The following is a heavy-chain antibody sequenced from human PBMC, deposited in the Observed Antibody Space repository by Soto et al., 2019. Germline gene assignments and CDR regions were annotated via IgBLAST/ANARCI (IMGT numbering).Heavy chain of an antibody. D-gene: IGHD6-19*01. J-gene: IGHJ4*02. Sequence: SQTLSLTCAISGDSVSSTSAAWSWIRQSPSRGLEWLGRTYYRSKWYSDYAVSVKSRITINPDTSKNQFSLQLNSVTPEDTAVYYCARGSYYSGWVWGQGTLVTVSS. CDR2: TYYRSKWYS. V-gene: IGHV6-1*01. CDR3: ARGSYYSGWV. CDR1: GDSVSSTSAA.